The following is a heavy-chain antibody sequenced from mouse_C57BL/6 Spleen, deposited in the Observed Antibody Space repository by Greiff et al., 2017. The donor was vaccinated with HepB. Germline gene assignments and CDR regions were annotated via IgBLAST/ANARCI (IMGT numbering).Heavy chain of an antibody. V-gene: IGHV3-6*01. CDR1: GYSITSGYY. CDR3: AYSNSYYYAMDY. CDR2: ISYDGSN. D-gene: IGHD2-5*01. J-gene: IGHJ4*01. Sequence: VQLKESGPGLVKPSQSLSLTCSVTGYSITSGYYWNWIRQFPGNKLEWMGYISYDGSNNYNPSLKNRISITRDTSKNQFFLKLNSVTTEDTATYYCAYSNSYYYAMDYWGQGTSVTVSS.